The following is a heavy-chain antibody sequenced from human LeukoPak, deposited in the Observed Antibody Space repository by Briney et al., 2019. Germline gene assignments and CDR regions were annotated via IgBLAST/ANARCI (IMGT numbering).Heavy chain of an antibody. V-gene: IGHV4-39*01. D-gene: IGHD3-3*01. CDR2: IYYSGST. Sequence: ETLSPSCTVPSGSISSSSYYWRWIRQPPGNGLEWIGSIYYSGSTYYNPSLKGPVTISVATSKNPFSLKLSSVPAADTAVYYCARRDFFDYWGQGTLVTVSS. CDR1: SGSISSSSYY. J-gene: IGHJ4*02. CDR3: ARRDFFDY.